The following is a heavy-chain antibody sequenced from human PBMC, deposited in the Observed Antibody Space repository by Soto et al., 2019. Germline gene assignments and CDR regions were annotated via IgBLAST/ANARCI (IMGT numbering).Heavy chain of an antibody. J-gene: IGHJ6*02. CDR1: GYSFTSYW. Sequence: GESLKISCKGSGYSFTSYWISWVRQMPGKGLEWMGRIDPSDSYTNYSPSFQGHVTISADKSISTAYLQWSSLKASDTAMYYCARHRRIAAAGTGTWDYYYGMGVWGQGTTVTVSS. D-gene: IGHD6-13*01. V-gene: IGHV5-10-1*01. CDR3: ARHRRIAAAGTGTWDYYYGMGV. CDR2: IDPSDSYT.